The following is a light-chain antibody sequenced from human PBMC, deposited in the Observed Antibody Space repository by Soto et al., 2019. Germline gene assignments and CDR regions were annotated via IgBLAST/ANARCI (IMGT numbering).Light chain of an antibody. CDR2: AAT. CDR3: QQSFNTPWT. CDR1: QSISTF. J-gene: IGKJ1*01. Sequence: DIQMTQSPSSLSASVGDRVTITCRASQSISTFLNWYQQKPGKAPKLLIYAATSSQSGVPSRFSGSGSGTVFTLAISSLQPEDFATYYCQQSFNTPWTFGQGSKVDIK. V-gene: IGKV1-39*01.